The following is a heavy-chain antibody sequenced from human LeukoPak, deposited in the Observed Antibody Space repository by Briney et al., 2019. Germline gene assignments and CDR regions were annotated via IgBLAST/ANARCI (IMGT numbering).Heavy chain of an antibody. J-gene: IGHJ4*02. CDR1: GFTFSSYW. D-gene: IGHD1-26*01. CDR2: ISSDGSST. CDR3: APRGRWELLGY. V-gene: IGHV3-74*01. Sequence: PGGSLRLSCAASGFTFSSYWMHWVRQAPGKGLVWVSRISSDGSSTSYADSVKGRFTVSRDNSKNTLYLQMNSLRAEDTAVYYCAPRGRWELLGYWGQGTLVTVSS.